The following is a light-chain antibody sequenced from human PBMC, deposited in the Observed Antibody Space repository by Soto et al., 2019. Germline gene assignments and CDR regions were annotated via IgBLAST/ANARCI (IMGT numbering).Light chain of an antibody. Sequence: VVTQSPDTLSLSPGETATLSCRASQSVSSSVAWYQHKPGQSPRLVVYSGDKRAPGIPPRFSGSGSGTDFTLTISSLESDAFAIYYCQQRYSWLPAFGPGTKV. V-gene: IGKV3-15*01. CDR1: QSVSSS. CDR3: QQRYSWLPA. J-gene: IGKJ1*01. CDR2: SGD.